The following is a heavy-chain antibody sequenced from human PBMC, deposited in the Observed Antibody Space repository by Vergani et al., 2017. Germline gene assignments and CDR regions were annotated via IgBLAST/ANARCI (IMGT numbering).Heavy chain of an antibody. CDR2: ISSNGGST. D-gene: IGHD3-9*01. J-gene: IGHJ3*02. Sequence: EVQLVESGGGLVQPGGSLRLSCSASGFTFSSYAMHWVRQAPGKGLEYVSAISSNGGSTYYADSVKGRFTISRDNSKNTLYLQMSSLRAEDTAVYYCARVPHDWGDAFDIWGQGTMVTVSS. CDR3: ARVPHDWGDAFDI. CDR1: GFTFSSYA. V-gene: IGHV3-64D*06.